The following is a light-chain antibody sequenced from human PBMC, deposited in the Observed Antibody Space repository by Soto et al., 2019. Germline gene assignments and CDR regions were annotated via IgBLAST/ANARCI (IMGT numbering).Light chain of an antibody. CDR2: KAS. Sequence: DIQMTQSASTVSGSVGDRVTITYRASQTISSWLAWYQQKPGKAPKLLIYKASTLKSGFPSRFSGSGPGTEFTLTISSLQPDDFAAYYCQHYNSYSEAFGQGTKVDIK. CDR3: QHYNSYSEA. V-gene: IGKV1-5*03. J-gene: IGKJ1*01. CDR1: QTISSW.